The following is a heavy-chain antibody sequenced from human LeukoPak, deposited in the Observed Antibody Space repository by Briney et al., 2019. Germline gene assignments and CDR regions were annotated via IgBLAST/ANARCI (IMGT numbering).Heavy chain of an antibody. CDR1: GYTFTTYG. Sequence: ASVKVSCKASGYTFTTYGISWVRQAPGQGLEWMGWISAYNGNTNYAQKLQGRVTMTTDTSTSTAYMELRSLRSDDTAVYYCARGIAVAGPYYFDYWGQGTLVTVSS. CDR3: ARGIAVAGPYYFDY. D-gene: IGHD6-19*01. J-gene: IGHJ4*02. V-gene: IGHV1-18*01. CDR2: ISAYNGNT.